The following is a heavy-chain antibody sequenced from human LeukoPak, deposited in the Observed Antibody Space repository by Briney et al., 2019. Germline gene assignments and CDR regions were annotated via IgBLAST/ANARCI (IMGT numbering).Heavy chain of an antibody. V-gene: IGHV1-24*01. CDR2: FDPEDGET. CDR3: ATDGRGYDWEGFDY. D-gene: IGHD5-12*01. Sequence: ASVKVSCKVSGYTLTELSMHWVRQAPGKGLEWMGGFDPEDGETIYAQKFQGRVTMTEDTSTDTAYMELSSLRSEDTAVYYCATDGRGYDWEGFDYWGQGTLVTVSS. CDR1: GYTLTELS. J-gene: IGHJ4*02.